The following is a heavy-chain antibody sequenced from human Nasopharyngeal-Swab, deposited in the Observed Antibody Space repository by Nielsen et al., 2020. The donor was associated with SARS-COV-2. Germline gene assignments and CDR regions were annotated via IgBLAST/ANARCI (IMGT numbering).Heavy chain of an antibody. CDR2: ISYDGNNK. V-gene: IGHV3-30*18. J-gene: IGHJ4*02. Sequence: VRQAPGKGLEWVAVISYDGNNKYYADSVKGRFTISRDNSKNTLYLQMNSLRAEDTAVYYCAKDTRSGLVRGVITDYWGQGTLVTVSP. CDR3: AKDTRSGLVRGVITDY. D-gene: IGHD3-10*01.